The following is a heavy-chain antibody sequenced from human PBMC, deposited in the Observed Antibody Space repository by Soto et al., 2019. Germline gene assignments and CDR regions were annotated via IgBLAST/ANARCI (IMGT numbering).Heavy chain of an antibody. J-gene: IGHJ2*01. Sequence: QVQLQESGPGLVKPSQTLSLTCTVSGGSINSGFYYWSWIRQNPGKGREWIGYIYYSGTTYYNPSLKSRVIVSVDTSNSQFSLNLGSVTAADTAVYDCARDYSDYGRYFDLWGRGTLVTVSS. CDR3: ARDYSDYGRYFDL. CDR2: IYYSGTT. V-gene: IGHV4-31*03. D-gene: IGHD4-17*01. CDR1: GGSINSGFYY.